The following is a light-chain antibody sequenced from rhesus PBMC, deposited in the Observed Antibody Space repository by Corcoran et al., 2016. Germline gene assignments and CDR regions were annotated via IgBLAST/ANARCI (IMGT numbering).Light chain of an antibody. CDR2: ESA. CDR3: QHYYSTPWT. J-gene: IGKJ1*01. Sequence: DIQMPQSPSSLSASVGDRVTITCRASQGITNDLAWYQQKTGETPKLLIYESASLHSGIPSRFIGNGSGTDFTLTISSLQPEDFATYYCQHYYSTPWTFGQGTKVEIK. CDR1: QGITND. V-gene: IGKV1-25*01.